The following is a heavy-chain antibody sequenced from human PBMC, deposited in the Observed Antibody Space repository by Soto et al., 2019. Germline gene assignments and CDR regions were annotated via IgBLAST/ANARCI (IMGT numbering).Heavy chain of an antibody. CDR3: ARVISNYEGYYYYMDV. CDR2: INPLPTSGST. D-gene: IGHD4-4*01. V-gene: IGHV1-46*01. CDR1: GYIFTNYY. J-gene: IGHJ6*03. Sequence: ASVKVSCKASGYIFTNYYIHWVRQAPGQGLEWMAIINPLPTSGSTDYAQKFQGRVTMTRNTSISTAYMELSSLRSEDTAVYYCARVISNYEGYYYYMDVWGKGTTVTVSS.